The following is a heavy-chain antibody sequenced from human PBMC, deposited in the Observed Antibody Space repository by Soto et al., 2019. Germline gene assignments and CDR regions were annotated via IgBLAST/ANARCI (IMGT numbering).Heavy chain of an antibody. D-gene: IGHD4-17*01. V-gene: IGHV1-18*01. CDR1: GYTFTSYG. J-gene: IGHJ6*02. CDR2: ISAYNGNT. CDR3: ARDLGYGTVSYYYSGMDV. Sequence: QVQLVQSGAEVKKPGASVKVSCKASGYTFTSYGISWVRQAPGQGLEWMGWISAYNGNTNYAQKLQDRVTMTTDTSTSTAYMELGSLRSDDTAVYYCARDLGYGTVSYYYSGMDVWGQGTTVTVSS.